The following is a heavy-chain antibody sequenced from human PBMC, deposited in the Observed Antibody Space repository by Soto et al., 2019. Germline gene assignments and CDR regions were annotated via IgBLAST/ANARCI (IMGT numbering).Heavy chain of an antibody. CDR1: GFTFRTYG. CDR3: ARDRVVRYMDV. V-gene: IGHV3-33*01. J-gene: IGHJ6*02. D-gene: IGHD2-2*01. Sequence: PGGSLRLSCAASGFTFRTYGYQWVRQAPGKGLEWVAVVWSDGSRPEYADSVEGRFTVSRDNSKNTLYLHMNDLRAEDTAVYFCARDRVVRYMDVWGQGTTVTVSS. CDR2: VWSDGSRP.